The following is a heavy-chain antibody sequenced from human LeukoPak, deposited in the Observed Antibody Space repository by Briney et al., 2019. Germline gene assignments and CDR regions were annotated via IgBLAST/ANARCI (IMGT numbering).Heavy chain of an antibody. CDR2: MYYSGST. D-gene: IGHD3-10*01. V-gene: IGHV4-39*01. Sequence: SETLSLTCTVSGGSISSSSYYWGWIRQPPGEGLEWIGSMYYSGSTYYNPSLKSRVTISVDTSKNQFSLKLSSVTAADTAVYYCARQKSGIWYCGSGSYTNWFDPWGQGTLVTVSS. J-gene: IGHJ5*02. CDR3: ARQKSGIWYCGSGSYTNWFDP. CDR1: GGSISSSSYY.